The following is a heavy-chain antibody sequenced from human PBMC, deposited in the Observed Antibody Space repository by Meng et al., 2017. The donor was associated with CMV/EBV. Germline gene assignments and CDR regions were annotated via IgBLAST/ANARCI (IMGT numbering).Heavy chain of an antibody. Sequence: VSVKVSCKASGYTFTGYYMHWVRQAPGQGLEWMGWINPNSGGTNYAQKFQGRVTMTRDTSISTAYMELSRLRSDDTAVYYCARDRVVRIVGATTDWFDPWGQGTLVTVSS. CDR3: ARDRVVRIVGATTDWFDP. CDR1: GYTFTGYY. J-gene: IGHJ5*02. V-gene: IGHV1-2*02. CDR2: INPNSGGT. D-gene: IGHD1-26*01.